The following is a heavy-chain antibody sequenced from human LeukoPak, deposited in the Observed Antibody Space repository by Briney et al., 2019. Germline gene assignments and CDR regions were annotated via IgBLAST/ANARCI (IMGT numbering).Heavy chain of an antibody. CDR3: ASDRFYFGV. CDR1: GFTFSSYW. CDR2: IKLDGTEK. J-gene: IGHJ4*02. D-gene: IGHD3-16*01. Sequence: GSLRLSCAASGFTFSSYWMHWVRQAPGKGLEWVANIKLDGTEKYYVDSVKGRFTISRDNAKNSLYLQMNSLRAEDTAVYYCASDRFYFGVWGQGTPVTVSS. V-gene: IGHV3-7*05.